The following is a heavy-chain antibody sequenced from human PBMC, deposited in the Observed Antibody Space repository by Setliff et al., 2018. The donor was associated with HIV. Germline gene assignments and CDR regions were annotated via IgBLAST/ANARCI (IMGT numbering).Heavy chain of an antibody. J-gene: IGHJ4*02. V-gene: IGHV4-34*01. Sequence: SETLSLTCAVYGGSFSGYYWSWIRQPPGKGLEWIGEINHSGSTNYNPSLNSRVTMSVDTSKNQFFLKLSSVTAADTAVYYCARRFWDGYKYYYWGQGTLVTVSS. CDR2: INHSGST. D-gene: IGHD3-3*01. CDR3: ARRFWDGYKYYY. CDR1: GGSFSGYY.